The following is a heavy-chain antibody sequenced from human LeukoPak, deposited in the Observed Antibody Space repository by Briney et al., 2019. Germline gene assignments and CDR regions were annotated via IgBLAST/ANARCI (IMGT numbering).Heavy chain of an antibody. Sequence: GGSLRPSCAASGFTFSDYYMSWIRQAPGKGLEWVSYISSSGSTIYYADSVKGRFTISRYNAKNSLYLPMNSLRAEDTAVYYCERGPTPGWASFDYGDQGTLVTVSA. CDR1: GFTFSDYY. J-gene: IGHJ4*02. D-gene: IGHD6-19*01. CDR2: ISSSGSTI. V-gene: IGHV3-11*04. CDR3: ERGPTPGWASFDY.